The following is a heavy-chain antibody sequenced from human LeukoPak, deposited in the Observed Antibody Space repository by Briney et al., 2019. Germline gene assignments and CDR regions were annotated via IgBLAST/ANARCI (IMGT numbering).Heavy chain of an antibody. D-gene: IGHD5-12*01. CDR1: GFTFTDHY. V-gene: IGHV3-72*01. CDR2: TRNKANSYTT. J-gene: IGHJ4*02. CDR3: ATQYTAYDWRSFDY. Sequence: PGGSLRPSCAASGFTFTDHYMDWVRQAPGKGLEWVGRTRNKANSYTTEYAASVKGRFTVSRDDSKNSLYLQMNSLKTEDTAVYYCATQYTAYDWRSFDYWGQGILVTVSS.